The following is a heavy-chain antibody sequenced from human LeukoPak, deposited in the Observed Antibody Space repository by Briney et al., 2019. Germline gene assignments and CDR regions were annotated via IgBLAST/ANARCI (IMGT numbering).Heavy chain of an antibody. CDR3: ATLTTVTTFSDY. J-gene: IGHJ4*02. CDR1: GFTFSGSA. D-gene: IGHD4-17*01. V-gene: IGHV3-73*01. CDR2: IRSKANSYAT. Sequence: GGSLRLSCAASGFTFSGSAMHWVRQASGKGLEWVGRIRSKANSYATAYAASVKGRFTISRDDSKNTAYLQMNSLKTEDTAVYYCATLTTVTTFSDYWGQGTLVTVSS.